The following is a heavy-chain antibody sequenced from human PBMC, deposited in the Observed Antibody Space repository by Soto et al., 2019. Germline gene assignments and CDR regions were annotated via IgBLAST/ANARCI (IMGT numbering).Heavy chain of an antibody. D-gene: IGHD6-13*01. CDR2: IIPIFGTA. Sequence: VKVSCKASGGTFSSYAISWVRQAPGQGLEWMGGIIPIFGTANYAQKFQGRVTITADESTSTAYMELSSLRSEDTAVYYGASPIAAAGPFDYWGQGTLVTVSS. V-gene: IGHV1-69*01. J-gene: IGHJ4*02. CDR3: ASPIAAAGPFDY. CDR1: GGTFSSYA.